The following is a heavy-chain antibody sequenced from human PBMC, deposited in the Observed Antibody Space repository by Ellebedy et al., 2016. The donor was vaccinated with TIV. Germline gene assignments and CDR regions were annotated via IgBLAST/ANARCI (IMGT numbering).Heavy chain of an antibody. Sequence: GESLEISCAVSGSTFRNVWMSWVRQAPGKGLEWVANINEDESKKYFADSVKGRFTISRDNALNSLYLQMNSLRVEDTAVYFCARGDDNSGDYWGQGTLVTVSS. CDR1: GSTFRNVW. CDR3: ARGDDNSGDY. D-gene: IGHD1-1*01. J-gene: IGHJ4*02. V-gene: IGHV3-7*04. CDR2: INEDESKK.